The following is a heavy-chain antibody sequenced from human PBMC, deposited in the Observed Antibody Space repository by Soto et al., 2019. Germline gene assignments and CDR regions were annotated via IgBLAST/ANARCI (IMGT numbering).Heavy chain of an antibody. CDR2: ISIGDGST. D-gene: IGHD3-10*01. CDR3: AKRGSGIYYREFDY. CDR1: GFTFRNYA. V-gene: IGHV3-23*01. J-gene: IGHJ4*02. Sequence: GGSLRLSCVASGFTFRNYAMSWVRQAPGKGLEWVSVISIGDGSTSYYADSVKGRFTSSRDNSKNTVYLQMNSLRADDTAVYYCAKRGSGIYYREFDYWGQGTLVTVSS.